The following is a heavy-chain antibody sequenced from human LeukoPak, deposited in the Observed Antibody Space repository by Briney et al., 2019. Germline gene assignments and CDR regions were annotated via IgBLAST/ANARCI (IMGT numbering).Heavy chain of an antibody. CDR3: ARGLRDVLWHRGCYFDY. CDR1: GYTFTSYY. CDR2: INPSGGST. D-gene: IGHD6-19*01. V-gene: IGHV1-46*01. Sequence: ASVNVSCKASGYTFTSYYMHWVRQAPGQGLEWMGIINPSGGSTSYAQKFQGRVTMTRDMSTSTAYMELSRLRSDDTAVYYCARGLRDVLWHRGCYFDYWGQGTLVTVSS. J-gene: IGHJ4*02.